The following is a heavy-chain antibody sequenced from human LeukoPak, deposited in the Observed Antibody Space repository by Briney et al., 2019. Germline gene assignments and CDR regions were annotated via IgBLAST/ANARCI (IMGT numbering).Heavy chain of an antibody. V-gene: IGHV4-59*01. D-gene: IGHD4-17*01. CDR1: GGSISSYY. CDR2: IYYSGST. CDR3: AHYGDYVRAFDI. Sequence: PSETLSLTCTVSGGSISSYYWSWTRQPPGKGLEWIGYIYYSGSTNYNPSLKSRVTISVVTSKNQFSLKLSSVTAADTAVYYCAHYGDYVRAFDIWGQGTMVTVSS. J-gene: IGHJ3*02.